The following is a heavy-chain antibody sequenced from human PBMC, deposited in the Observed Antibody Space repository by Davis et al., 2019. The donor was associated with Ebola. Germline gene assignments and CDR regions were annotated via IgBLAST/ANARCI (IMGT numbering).Heavy chain of an antibody. J-gene: IGHJ6*04. Sequence: GESLKISCAASGFTFSSYAMHWVRQAPGKGLEWVAVISYDGSNKYYADSVKGRFTISRDNSKNTLYLQMNSLRAEDTAVYYCARVGCSSTSCYDGYYYYGMDVWGKGTTVTVSS. CDR2: ISYDGSNK. CDR3: ARVGCSSTSCYDGYYYYGMDV. V-gene: IGHV3-30*04. D-gene: IGHD2-2*01. CDR1: GFTFSSYA.